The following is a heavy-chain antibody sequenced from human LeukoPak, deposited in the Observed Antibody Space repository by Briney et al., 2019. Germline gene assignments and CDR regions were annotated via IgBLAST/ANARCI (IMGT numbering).Heavy chain of an antibody. Sequence: PSETLSLTCAVYGGSFSGYYWSWIRQPPGKGLEWIGEINHSGSTNYNPSLKSRVTISVDTSMNQFSLKLSSVTAADTAVYYCARALNYGSGSYFIDPWGQGTLVTVSS. J-gene: IGHJ5*02. V-gene: IGHV4-34*01. CDR1: GGSFSGYY. CDR2: INHSGST. CDR3: ARALNYGSGSYFIDP. D-gene: IGHD3-10*01.